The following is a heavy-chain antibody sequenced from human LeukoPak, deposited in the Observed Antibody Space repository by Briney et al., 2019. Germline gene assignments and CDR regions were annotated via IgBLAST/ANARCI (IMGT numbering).Heavy chain of an antibody. Sequence: PSETLSLTCTVSGGSISSGDYYWSWIRQPPGKGLEWIGYIYYSGSTYYNPSLKSRVTISVDTSKNQFSLKPSSVTAADTAVYYCARAVVWGSYRPLDYWGQGTLVTVSS. CDR2: IYYSGST. D-gene: IGHD3-16*02. J-gene: IGHJ4*02. CDR3: ARAVVWGSYRPLDY. CDR1: GGSISSGDYY. V-gene: IGHV4-30-4*01.